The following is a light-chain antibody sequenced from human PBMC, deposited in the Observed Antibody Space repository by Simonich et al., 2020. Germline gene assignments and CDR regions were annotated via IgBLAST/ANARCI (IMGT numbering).Light chain of an antibody. V-gene: IGLV6-57*03. Sequence: NFMLTQPHSVSESPGKTVTISCTRSSGSIASNYGQWYQQRPGSAPTTVIYEDNQRPSGVPDRFSGSIDSSSNSASLTISGLKTEDEADYYCQSYDSSRVFGGGTKLTVL. CDR2: EDN. CDR3: QSYDSSRV. J-gene: IGLJ3*02. CDR1: SGSIASNY.